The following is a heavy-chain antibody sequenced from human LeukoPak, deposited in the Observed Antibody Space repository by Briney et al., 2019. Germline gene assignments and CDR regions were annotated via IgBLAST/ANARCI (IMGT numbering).Heavy chain of an antibody. CDR3: SRDSLPGIIASIFDY. Sequence: ASVTVSCKAYGYTFTAYYIHWVRQAPGEGLEWMGWIKPKSGGTKYAQNLEGRVTLTKDTSINTAYMELSRQRSDDTAIYYCSRDSLPGIIASIFDYWGQGTLVTVSS. D-gene: IGHD3-10*01. V-gene: IGHV1-2*02. J-gene: IGHJ4*02. CDR1: GYTFTAYY. CDR2: IKPKSGGT.